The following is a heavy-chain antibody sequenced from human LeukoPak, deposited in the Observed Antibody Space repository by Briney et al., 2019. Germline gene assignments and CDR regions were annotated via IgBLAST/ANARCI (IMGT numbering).Heavy chain of an antibody. CDR2: ISASGGGT. V-gene: IGHV3-23*01. D-gene: IGHD3-16*02. CDR1: GFTFSDFY. CDR3: AKSPDVVIERIGTTFDR. J-gene: IGHJ5*02. Sequence: GGSLRLSCAASGFTFSDFYMSWMRQAPGKGLEWVATISASGGGTYYPESVRGRFTISRDNSQRSLYLQLNNLRAEDTAMYFCAKSPDVVIERIGTTFDRWGQGTPITVS.